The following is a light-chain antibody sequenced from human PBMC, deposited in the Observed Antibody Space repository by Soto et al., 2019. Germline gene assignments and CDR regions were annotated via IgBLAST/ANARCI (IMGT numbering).Light chain of an antibody. J-gene: IGLJ1*01. CDR3: SSYTRSSTYV. Sequence: QSARAQPASVSGSPGQSITISCTGTNSDVGGYNFISWYQQHPGKAPKLLIYDLTYRSSGVSYRFSGSKSGNTASLTISGLQAEDEADYYCSSYTRSSTYVFGTGTKLTVL. V-gene: IGLV2-14*03. CDR2: DLT. CDR1: NSDVGGYNF.